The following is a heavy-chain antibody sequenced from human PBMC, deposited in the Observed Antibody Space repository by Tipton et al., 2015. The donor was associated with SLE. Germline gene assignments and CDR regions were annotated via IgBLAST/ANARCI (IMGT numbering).Heavy chain of an antibody. CDR2: IYYTGST. Sequence: TLSLTCTVSGGSISSYYWSWIRQPPGKGLEWIGYIYYTGSTNYNPSLKSRVTISVDTSKNQFSLKLSSATAADTAVYYCARGRGWSSGYFDLWGRGTLVTVSS. CDR1: GGSISSYY. V-gene: IGHV4-59*01. D-gene: IGHD1-26*01. J-gene: IGHJ2*01. CDR3: ARGRGWSSGYFDL.